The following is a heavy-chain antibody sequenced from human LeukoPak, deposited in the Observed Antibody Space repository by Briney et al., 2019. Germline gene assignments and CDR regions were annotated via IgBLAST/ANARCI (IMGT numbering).Heavy chain of an antibody. CDR2: IYHSGST. J-gene: IGHJ6*03. CDR1: GYSISSGFY. Sequence: SETLSLTCTVSGYSISSGFYWGWIRQPPGKGLEWIGSIYHSGSTHYNPSLKSRVTISVDTSKNQFSLKLRSVMAADTAVYYCARDLGNYYGSGSYRYYYYMDVWGKGTTVTISS. CDR3: ARDLGNYYGSGSYRYYYYMDV. D-gene: IGHD3-10*01. V-gene: IGHV4-38-2*02.